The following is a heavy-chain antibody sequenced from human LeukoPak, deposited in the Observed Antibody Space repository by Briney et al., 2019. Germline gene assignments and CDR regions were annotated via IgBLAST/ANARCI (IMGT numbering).Heavy chain of an antibody. CDR3: AKDRRKFDDSSGYYHY. D-gene: IGHD3-22*01. J-gene: IGHJ4*02. CDR2: ISGSGGST. V-gene: IGHV3-23*01. Sequence: GRSLRLSCAASGFTFSSYAMSWVRQAPGKGLEWVSAISGSGGSTYYADSVKGRFTISRDNSKNTLYLQMNSLRAEDTAVYYCAKDRRKFDDSSGYYHYWGQGTLVTVSS. CDR1: GFTFSSYA.